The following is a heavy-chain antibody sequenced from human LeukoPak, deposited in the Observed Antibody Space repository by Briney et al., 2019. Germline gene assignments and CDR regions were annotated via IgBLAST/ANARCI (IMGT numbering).Heavy chain of an antibody. V-gene: IGHV3-30*04. CDR2: ISYDGSNK. D-gene: IGHD1-7*01. CDR3: ARPPYGYNWNYPDNNWFDP. Sequence: GGSLRLSCAASGFTFSSYAMHWVRQAPGKGLEWVAVISYDGSNKYYADSVKGRFTISRDNSKNTLYLQMNSLRAEDTAVYYCARPPYGYNWNYPDNNWFDPWGQGTLVTVSS. J-gene: IGHJ5*02. CDR1: GFTFSSYA.